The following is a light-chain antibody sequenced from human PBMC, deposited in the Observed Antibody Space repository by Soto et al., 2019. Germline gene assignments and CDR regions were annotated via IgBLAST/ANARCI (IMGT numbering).Light chain of an antibody. Sequence: EIVMARAPGTLCVSPGEGSALSCMASQSVFSSLAWYQQKPGQSPRLLIFCSYTRATGVPDRFSGSGSGAESTLTISSLPSEDSAVYYCQPYDDWPRTFGQGTQVDIK. CDR3: QPYDDWPRT. CDR2: CSY. V-gene: IGKV3-15*01. CDR1: QSVFSS. J-gene: IGKJ1*01.